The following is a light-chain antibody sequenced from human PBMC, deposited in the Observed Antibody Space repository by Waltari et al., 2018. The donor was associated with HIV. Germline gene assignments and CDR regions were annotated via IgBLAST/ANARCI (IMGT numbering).Light chain of an antibody. Sequence: SVLTQPPSLSAAPGQKVPISCPGSTSNIGTNYVSCYQQLPETAPKLIIYDNNKRPSGIPDRFSGSKSGTSATLAITGLRTGDEADYYCGTWDSSVSAGVFGGGTKLTVL. V-gene: IGLV1-51*01. J-gene: IGLJ3*02. CDR3: GTWDSSVSAGV. CDR2: DNN. CDR1: TSNIGTNY.